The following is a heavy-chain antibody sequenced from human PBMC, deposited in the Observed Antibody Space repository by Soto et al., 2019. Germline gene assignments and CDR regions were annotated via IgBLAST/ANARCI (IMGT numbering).Heavy chain of an antibody. CDR1: GGSISSGGHY. CDR3: ARGGSSWYLYFQH. J-gene: IGHJ1*01. Sequence: QVQLQESGPGLVKPSQTLSLTCTVSGGSISSGGHYWSWIRQHPGKGLEWIGYIYYSGSTYYNPSLKSRVTISVDTSKNQFSLKLSSVTAADTAVYYCARGGSSWYLYFQHWGQGTLVTVSS. CDR2: IYYSGST. D-gene: IGHD6-13*01. V-gene: IGHV4-31*03.